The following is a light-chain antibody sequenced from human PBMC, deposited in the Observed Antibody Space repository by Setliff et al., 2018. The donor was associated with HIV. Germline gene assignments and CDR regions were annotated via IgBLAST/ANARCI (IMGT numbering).Light chain of an antibody. CDR2: ADR. J-gene: IGLJ1*01. Sequence: SYELTQPPSVSVSPGKTARIACGGDNIRSKTVHWYQQKSGRAPVLVVYADRERPSGIPERFSGSNSGNTATLTISRVEAGDEADYYCRVWDSSSFHYVFGPGTKVTVL. V-gene: IGLV3-21*03. CDR1: NIRSKT. CDR3: RVWDSSSFHYV.